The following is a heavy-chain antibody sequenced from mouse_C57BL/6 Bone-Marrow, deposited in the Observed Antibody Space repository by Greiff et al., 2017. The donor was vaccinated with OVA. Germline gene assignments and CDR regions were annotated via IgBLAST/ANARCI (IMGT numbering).Heavy chain of an antibody. J-gene: IGHJ2*01. CDR3: ARSLYYYGSSYGVY. D-gene: IGHD1-1*01. Sequence: QVQLKESGPELVKPGASVKISCKASGYTFTDYYINWVKQRPGQGLEWIGWIFPGSGSTYYNEKFKGKATLTVDKSSSTAYMLLSSLTSDDSAVYFCARSLYYYGSSYGVYWGQGTTLTVSS. CDR2: IFPGSGST. V-gene: IGHV1-75*01. CDR1: GYTFTDYY.